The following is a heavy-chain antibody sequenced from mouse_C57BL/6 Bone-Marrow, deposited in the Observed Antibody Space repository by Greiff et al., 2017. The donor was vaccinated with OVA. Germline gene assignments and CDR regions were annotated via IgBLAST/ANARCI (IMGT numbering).Heavy chain of an antibody. J-gene: IGHJ4*01. CDR1: GYTFTSYG. D-gene: IGHD2-3*01. CDR3: ASCDSYYPYYAMDY. CDR2: IYIGNGYT. Sequence: LQESGAELVRPGSSVKMSCKSSGYTFTSYGINWVKQRPGPGLEWIGYIYIGNGYTEYNEQLMGKATLTSDTSSSTAYMQLSDLTAEDSAIXVCASCDSYYPYYAMDYWGQGTSVTVSS. V-gene: IGHV1-58*01.